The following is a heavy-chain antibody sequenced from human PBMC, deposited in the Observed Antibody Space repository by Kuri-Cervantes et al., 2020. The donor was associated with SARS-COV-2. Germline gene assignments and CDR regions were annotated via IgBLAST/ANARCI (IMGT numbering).Heavy chain of an antibody. V-gene: IGHV1-46*01. Sequence: ASVKVSCKASGYTFTSYYMHWVRQAPGQGLEWMGIINPSGGSTSYAQKFQGRVTMTRDTSTSTVYMELSSLRFEDTAVYYCARGGYSYGYGSGNWFDPWGQGTLVTVSS. D-gene: IGHD5-18*01. CDR3: ARGGYSYGYGSGNWFDP. J-gene: IGHJ5*02. CDR1: GYTFTSYY. CDR2: INPSGGST.